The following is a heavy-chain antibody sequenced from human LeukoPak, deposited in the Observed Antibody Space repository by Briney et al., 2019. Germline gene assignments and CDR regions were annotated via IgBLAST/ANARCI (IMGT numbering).Heavy chain of an antibody. CDR3: AKNGPYGGATTSNYFDY. CDR1: GFTFSSYA. J-gene: IGHJ4*02. D-gene: IGHD1-26*01. Sequence: PGGSLRLSCAASGFTFSSYAMSWVRQAPGKGLEWVSAISGSGGSTSYADSVKGRFTISRDNSKNTLYLQMNSLRAEDTAVYYCAKNGPYGGATTSNYFDYWGQGTLVTVSS. V-gene: IGHV3-23*01. CDR2: ISGSGGST.